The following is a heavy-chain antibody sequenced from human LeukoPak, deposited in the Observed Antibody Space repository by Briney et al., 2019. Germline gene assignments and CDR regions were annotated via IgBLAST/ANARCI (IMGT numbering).Heavy chain of an antibody. D-gene: IGHD3-10*01. CDR2: ITSSSSTI. Sequence: GGSLRLSCAASGFTFSSHSMNWVRQAPGKGLEWLSYITSSSSTIYYADSEKGRFTTSRDNAKNSVYLQMNSLRVEDTAVYYCARAELLWFGEPYYFDYWGQGTLVTVSS. V-gene: IGHV3-48*01. CDR3: ARAELLWFGEPYYFDY. J-gene: IGHJ4*02. CDR1: GFTFSSHS.